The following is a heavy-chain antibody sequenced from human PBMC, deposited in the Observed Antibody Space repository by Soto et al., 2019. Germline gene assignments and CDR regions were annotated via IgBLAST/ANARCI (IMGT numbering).Heavy chain of an antibody. CDR3: ARDFGSLGATIDY. J-gene: IGHJ4*02. CDR2: ISYDGSNK. CDR1: GFPFRTYA. Sequence: QVQLVESGGGVVQPGRSLRLSCAASGFPFRTYAMHWVRQAPGKGLEWVATISYDGSNKFYVDSVKGRFTISRDNSKNTLYLQMNSLRAEDTAVYYCARDFGSLGATIDYWGQGTLVTFSS. V-gene: IGHV3-30-3*01. D-gene: IGHD1-26*01.